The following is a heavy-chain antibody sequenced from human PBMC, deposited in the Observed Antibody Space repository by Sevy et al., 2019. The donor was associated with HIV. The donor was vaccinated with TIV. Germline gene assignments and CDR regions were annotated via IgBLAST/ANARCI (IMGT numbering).Heavy chain of an antibody. V-gene: IGHV3-23*01. CDR1: GFSFRGSA. CDR2: INITGDCT. CDR3: AKEIVPTDY. D-gene: IGHD2-15*01. J-gene: IGHJ4*02. Sequence: GGSLRLSCAVSGFSFRGSAMTWVRQAPGKGLEWVSGINITGDCTYYADSVRGRFTISRELSKNTLYLQMNNVRDEDTAVYYCAKEIVPTDYWGQGTLVTVSS.